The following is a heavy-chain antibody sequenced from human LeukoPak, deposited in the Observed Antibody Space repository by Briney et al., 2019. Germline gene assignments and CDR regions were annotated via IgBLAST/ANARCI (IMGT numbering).Heavy chain of an antibody. J-gene: IGHJ1*01. V-gene: IGHV3-21*01. CDR1: GFTFSSYS. D-gene: IGHD6-13*01. CDR3: ARVQVGGERYSSSWHSPWIS. CDR2: ISSSSSYI. Sequence: PGGSLRLSCAASGFTFSSYSMNWVRQAPGKGLEWVSSISSSSSYIYYAGSVKGRFTISRDNAKNSLYLQMNSLRAEDTAVYYCARVQVGGERYSSSWHSPWISWGQGTLATVSS.